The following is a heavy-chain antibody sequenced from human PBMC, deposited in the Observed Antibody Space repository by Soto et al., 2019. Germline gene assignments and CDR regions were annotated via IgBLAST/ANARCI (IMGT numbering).Heavy chain of an antibody. J-gene: IGHJ4*02. D-gene: IGHD2-21*01. CDR2: ISAYNGIT. CDR1: GYTFTNYG. Sequence: QVQLVQSGAEVKKPGASVKVSCKASGYTFTNYGISWVRQAPGQAIEWMGCISAYNGITEYTQKLQGRVTMTTDTSTSRSYVELRSLRSDDTAVYYFSRDSPPGYYWDQGTLVTVSS. V-gene: IGHV1-18*01. CDR3: SRDSPPGYY.